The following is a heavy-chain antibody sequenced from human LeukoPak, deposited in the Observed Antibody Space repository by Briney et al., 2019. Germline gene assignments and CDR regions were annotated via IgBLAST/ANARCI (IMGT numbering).Heavy chain of an antibody. V-gene: IGHV3-30-3*01. CDR2: ISYDGSNK. J-gene: IGHJ4*02. CDR1: GFTFSSYA. Sequence: GGSLRLSCAASGFTFSSYAMHWVRQAPGKGLEWVAVISYDGSNKYYADSVKGRFTISRDNSKNTLYLQMNSPRAEDTAVYYCARRVGSGRFDYWGQGTLVTVSS. CDR3: ARRVGSGRFDY. D-gene: IGHD2-15*01.